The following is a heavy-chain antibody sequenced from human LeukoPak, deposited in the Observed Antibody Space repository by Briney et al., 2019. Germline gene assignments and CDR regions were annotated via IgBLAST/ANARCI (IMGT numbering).Heavy chain of an antibody. D-gene: IGHD1-26*01. CDR3: ARDWVGATNNWFDP. J-gene: IGHJ5*02. V-gene: IGHV3-7*05. Sequence: GGSLRLSCAASGFTFSSYWMSWVGQAPGKGLEWVANIKQDGSEKYYVDSVKGRFTISRDNAKNSLYLQMNSLRAEDTAVYYCARDWVGATNNWFDPWGQGTLVTVSS. CDR2: IKQDGSEK. CDR1: GFTFSSYW.